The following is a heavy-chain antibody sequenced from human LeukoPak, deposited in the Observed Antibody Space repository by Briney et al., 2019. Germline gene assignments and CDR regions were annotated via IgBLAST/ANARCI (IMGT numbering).Heavy chain of an antibody. V-gene: IGHV4-39*01. J-gene: IGHJ4*02. CDR1: GASISSSNYY. D-gene: IGHD1-7*01. CDR3: ARLRYNWNYGVFDY. Sequence: ASETLSLTCTVSGASISSSNYYWGWIRQTPGKGLEWIGDIFYSGSTHYNPSLKSRITMSVDTSKIQFSLKLNSMTAADTAVYYCARLRYNWNYGVFDYWGQGSLVTVSS. CDR2: IFYSGST.